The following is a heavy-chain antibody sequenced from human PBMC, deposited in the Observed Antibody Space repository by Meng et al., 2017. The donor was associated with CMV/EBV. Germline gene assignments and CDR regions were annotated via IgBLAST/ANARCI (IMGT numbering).Heavy chain of an antibody. J-gene: IGHJ6*02. V-gene: IGHV3-9*01. D-gene: IGHD6-13*01. CDR3: ARGGKQLVLVPVYYYYGMDV. Sequence: SLKISCAASGFTFDDYAMHWVRQAPGKGLEWVSGISWNSGSIGYADSVKGRFTISRDNAKNSLYLQMNSLRAEDTAVYYCARGGKQLVLVPVYYYYGMDVWGQGTTVTVSS. CDR2: ISWNSGSI. CDR1: GFTFDDYA.